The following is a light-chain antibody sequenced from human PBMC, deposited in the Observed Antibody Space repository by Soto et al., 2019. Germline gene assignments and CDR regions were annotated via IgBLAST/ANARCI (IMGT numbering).Light chain of an antibody. CDR2: KAS. J-gene: IGKJ1*01. Sequence: DIRMTQSPSTLSASVGDRVTITCRASQSISGWLAWYQQKPGKAPKLLIYKASILESGVPSRFSGSGSGTEFTLTISSLQPDDFATYYCQQCNSYPRTFGLGTKVEIK. CDR1: QSISGW. CDR3: QQCNSYPRT. V-gene: IGKV1-5*03.